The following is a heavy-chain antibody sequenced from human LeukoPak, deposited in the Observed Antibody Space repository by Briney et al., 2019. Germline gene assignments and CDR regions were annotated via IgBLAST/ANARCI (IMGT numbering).Heavy chain of an antibody. V-gene: IGHV4-61*02. CDR2: IYPSGST. Sequence: SQTLSLTCTVSGGSISSGSYYWSWIRQPAGKGLEWIGRIYPSGSTNYNPSLKSRVTISVDTSKNQFSLKLSSVTAADTAVYFCARETNGYYDHWGQGTLATVSS. CDR3: ARETNGYYDH. J-gene: IGHJ4*02. CDR1: GGSISSGSYY. D-gene: IGHD3-22*01.